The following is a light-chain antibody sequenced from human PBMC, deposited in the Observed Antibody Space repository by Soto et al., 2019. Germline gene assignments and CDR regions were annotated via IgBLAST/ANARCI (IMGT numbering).Light chain of an antibody. J-gene: IGKJ2*01. V-gene: IGKV3-20*01. CDR2: AAS. Sequence: EVVLTQSPGILSLSPGERATLSCRANRSFASSYLAWYQQKPGQAPRLLIYAASIRATGIPDRFSGSGSGTDFTLTISRLEPEDSAVYFCQQYGPSPPYTFGQGTKLEIK. CDR3: QQYGPSPPYT. CDR1: RSFASSY.